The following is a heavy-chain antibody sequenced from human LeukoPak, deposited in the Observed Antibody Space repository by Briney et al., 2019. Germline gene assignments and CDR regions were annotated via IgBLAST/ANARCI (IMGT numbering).Heavy chain of an antibody. J-gene: IGHJ4*02. D-gene: IGHD6-19*01. CDR1: GFAFSSFS. V-gene: IGHV3-21*01. CDR3: ARDRGSGWYY. Sequence: GGTLRLSCATSGFAFSSFSINCVPQAPGKGLECVSSITSSSSYIYYADSVKGRFTISRDNAKNSLYLQMDSLRAEDTAVYYCARDRGSGWYYWGQGTLVTVSS. CDR2: ITSSSSYI.